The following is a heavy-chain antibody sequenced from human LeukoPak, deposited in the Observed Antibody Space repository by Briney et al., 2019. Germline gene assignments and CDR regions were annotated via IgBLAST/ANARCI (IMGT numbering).Heavy chain of an antibody. D-gene: IGHD3-22*01. CDR3: ARGSAYDSSGYPYWYFDL. CDR2: IYYSGST. J-gene: IGHJ2*01. CDR1: GGSISSYY. Sequence: PSETLSLTCTVSGGSISSYYWSWIRQPPGKGLEWIGYIYYSGSTNYNPSLKSRVTISVDTSKNQFSLKLSSVTAADTAVYYCARGSAYDSSGYPYWYFDLGGRGTLVTVSS. V-gene: IGHV4-59*01.